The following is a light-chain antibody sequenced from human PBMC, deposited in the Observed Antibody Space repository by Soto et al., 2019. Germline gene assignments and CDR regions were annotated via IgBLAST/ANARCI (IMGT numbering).Light chain of an antibody. CDR2: GTS. CDR3: QQYNNWPRT. CDR1: QSVSSN. V-gene: IGKV3-15*01. J-gene: IGKJ1*01. Sequence: EIVMTQSPATLSVSPGERATLSCGASQSVSSNLAWYQQKPGQAPRLLIYGTSTRATGIAASFSGSGSGTEFTLTISSLQSEDFGVYYCQQYNNWPRTFGQGTKVYIK.